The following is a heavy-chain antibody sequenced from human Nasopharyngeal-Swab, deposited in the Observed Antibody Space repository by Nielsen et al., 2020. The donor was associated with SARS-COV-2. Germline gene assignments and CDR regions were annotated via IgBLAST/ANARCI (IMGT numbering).Heavy chain of an antibody. J-gene: IGHJ4*02. CDR3: ARSTYYYDSSGYSFDY. CDR2: INAGNGNT. Sequence: ASVKVSCKASGYTFTSYAMHWARKAPGQRLEWMGWINAGNGNTKYSQKFQGRVTITRDTSASTAYMELSSLRSEDTAVYYCARSTYYYDSSGYSFDYWGQGTLVTVSS. CDR1: GYTFTSYA. V-gene: IGHV1-3*01. D-gene: IGHD3-22*01.